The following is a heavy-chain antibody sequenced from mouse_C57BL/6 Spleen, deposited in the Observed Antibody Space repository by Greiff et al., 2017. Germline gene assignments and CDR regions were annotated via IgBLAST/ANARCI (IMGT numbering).Heavy chain of an antibody. Sequence: QVQLQQSGPELVKPGASVKISCKASGYAFSSSWMNWVKQRPGKGLEWIGRIYPGDGDTNYNGKFKGKATLTADKSSSTAYMQLSSLTSEDSAVYFCARSGLRLWFAYWGQGTLVTVSA. CDR1: GYAFSSSW. CDR2: IYPGDGDT. D-gene: IGHD2-4*01. V-gene: IGHV1-82*01. CDR3: ARSGLRLWFAY. J-gene: IGHJ3*01.